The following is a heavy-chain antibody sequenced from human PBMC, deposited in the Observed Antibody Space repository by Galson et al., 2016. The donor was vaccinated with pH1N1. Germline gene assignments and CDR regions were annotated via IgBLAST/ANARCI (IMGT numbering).Heavy chain of an antibody. Sequence: SVKVSCKASGDTFSKYTIIWVRQAPGQGLEWMGRIIPIIDITNYAQKFQGRLRFTADKSTSTAYMEVNNLRSEDTAFYYCATAHSGGSFRGIDYWGLGTLVTVSS. CDR1: GDTFSKYT. J-gene: IGHJ4*02. CDR3: ATAHSGGSFRGIDY. V-gene: IGHV1-69*02. D-gene: IGHD2-15*01. CDR2: IIPIIDIT.